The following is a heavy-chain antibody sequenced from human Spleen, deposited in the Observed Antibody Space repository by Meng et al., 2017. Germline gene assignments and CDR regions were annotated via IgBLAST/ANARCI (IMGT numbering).Heavy chain of an antibody. V-gene: IGHV4-34*04. CDR3: ARGPTTMAHDFDY. CDR1: GGSFSDYY. CDR2: INHSGIT. Sequence: VRLPQWVAGLLKPSQTLSLTCVASGGSFSDYYWSWIRQPPGKGLEWIGEINHSGITNDNPSPESRATISVDTSQNNLSLKLSSVTAADSAVYYCARGPTTMAHDFDYWGRGTLVTVSS. D-gene: IGHD4-11*01. J-gene: IGHJ4*01.